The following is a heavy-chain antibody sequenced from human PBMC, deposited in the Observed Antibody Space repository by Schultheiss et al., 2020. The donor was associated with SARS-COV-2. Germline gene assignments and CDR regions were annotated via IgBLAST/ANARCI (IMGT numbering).Heavy chain of an antibody. CDR2: ISAYNGNT. CDR3: ARVGSRTPYYYYGMDV. D-gene: IGHD1-14*01. J-gene: IGHJ6*02. Sequence: ASVKVSCKASGYTFTSYGISWVRQAPGQGLEWMGWISAYNGNTNYAQKLQGRVTMTTDTSTSTAYMELRSLRSDDTAVYYCARVGSRTPYYYYGMDVWGQGTTVTVSS. CDR1: GYTFTSYG. V-gene: IGHV1-18*01.